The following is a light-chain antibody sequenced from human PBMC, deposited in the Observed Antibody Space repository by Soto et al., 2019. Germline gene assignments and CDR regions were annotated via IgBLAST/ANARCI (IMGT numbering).Light chain of an antibody. J-gene: IGLJ3*02. CDR1: NSDVGSHNF. CDR3: CSLTNGATWV. CDR2: EAS. Sequence: QSALNQPASVAGSPGQSITITCTGTNSDVGSHNFVSWYHQYPGKAPKLLIYEASKRPSGLSNRFSGSKSGNTASLTISGLQAEDEADYYCCSLTNGATWVFGGGTKLTVL. V-gene: IGLV2-23*01.